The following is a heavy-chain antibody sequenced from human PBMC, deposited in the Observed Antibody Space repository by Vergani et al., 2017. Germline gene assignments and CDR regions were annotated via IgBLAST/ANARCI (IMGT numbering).Heavy chain of an antibody. Sequence: QVQLQESCPGLVKPSQTLFLTCTVSGGSINSHNYYWSLIRQPAGKGLEWIGRIHTSGRTNYNPSLKSRVTMSADTSKNQTSLHLTSVTAADTAVYFCARGSCLGGSCYKPLFDYWGQGILVTVSS. J-gene: IGHJ4*02. CDR1: GGSINSHNYY. V-gene: IGHV4-61*02. CDR3: ARGSCLGGSCYKPLFDY. CDR2: IHTSGRT. D-gene: IGHD2-15*01.